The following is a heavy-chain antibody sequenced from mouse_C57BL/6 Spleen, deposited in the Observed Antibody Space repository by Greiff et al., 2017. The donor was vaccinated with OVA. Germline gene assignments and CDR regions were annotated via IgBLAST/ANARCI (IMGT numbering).Heavy chain of an antibody. CDR1: GYSITSGYD. J-gene: IGHJ1*03. Sequence: VQLQQSGPGMVKPSQSLSLTCTVTGYSITSGYDWHWIRHFPGNKLEWMGYISYSGSTNYNPSLKSRISITHDTSKNHFFLKLNSVTTEDTATYYCARGGIYYDYDGYFDVWGTGTTVTVSS. CDR2: ISYSGST. D-gene: IGHD2-4*01. V-gene: IGHV3-1*01. CDR3: ARGGIYYDYDGYFDV.